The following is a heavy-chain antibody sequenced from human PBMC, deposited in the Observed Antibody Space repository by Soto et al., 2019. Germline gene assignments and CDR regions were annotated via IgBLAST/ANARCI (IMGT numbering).Heavy chain of an antibody. V-gene: IGHV5-51*01. D-gene: IGHD3-10*01. J-gene: IGHJ6*03. CDR1: GYSFTSYW. CDR2: IYPGDSDT. Sequence: GESLKISCKGSGYSFTSYWIGWVRQMPGKGLEWMGIIYPGDSDTRYSPSFQGQVTISADKSISTAYLQWSSLKASDTAMYYCARPYYGSGSGDPYYYMDVWGKGTTVTVSS. CDR3: ARPYYGSGSGDPYYYMDV.